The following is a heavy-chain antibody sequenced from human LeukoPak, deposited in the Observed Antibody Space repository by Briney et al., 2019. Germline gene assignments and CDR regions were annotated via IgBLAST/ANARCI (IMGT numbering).Heavy chain of an antibody. CDR3: ARDESGYSSE. CDR1: GFTFSTYA. CDR2: ITSDGGTT. D-gene: IGHD6-19*01. Sequence: GGSLRLSCAASGFTFSTYAMHWVRQAPGKGLEHVSSITSDGGTTYYANSVKGRFTISRDHSKNTLYLQMGSLRDEDMSVYYCARDESGYSSEWGQGTLVTVSS. J-gene: IGHJ4*02. V-gene: IGHV3-64*01.